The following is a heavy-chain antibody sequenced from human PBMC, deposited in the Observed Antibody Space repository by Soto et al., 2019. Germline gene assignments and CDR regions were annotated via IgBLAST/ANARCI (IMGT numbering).Heavy chain of an antibody. Sequence: SETLSLTCTVPGGSISSSSYYWGWIRQPPGKGLEWIGNIYYSGSTYYNPSLKSRVTISVDTSKNQFSLKLSSVTAADTAVYYCERRYGSCFDYWGQGTLVTVSS. CDR1: GGSISSSSYY. V-gene: IGHV4-39*07. D-gene: IGHD5-18*01. CDR3: ERRYGSCFDY. J-gene: IGHJ4*02. CDR2: IYYSGST.